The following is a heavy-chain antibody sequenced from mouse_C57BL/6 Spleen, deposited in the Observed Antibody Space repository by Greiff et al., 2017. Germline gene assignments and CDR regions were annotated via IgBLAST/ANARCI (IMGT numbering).Heavy chain of an antibody. V-gene: IGHV5-9-1*02. D-gene: IGHD2-3*01. CDR2: ISSGGDYI. CDR3: TREGWLPPWFAY. CDR1: GFTFSSYA. Sequence: EVQLVESGEGLVKPGGSLKLSCAASGFTFSSYAMSWVRQTPEKRLEWVAYISSGGDYIYYADTVKGRFTISRDNARNTLYLQMSSLKSEDTAMYYCTREGWLPPWFAYWGQGTLVTVSA. J-gene: IGHJ3*01.